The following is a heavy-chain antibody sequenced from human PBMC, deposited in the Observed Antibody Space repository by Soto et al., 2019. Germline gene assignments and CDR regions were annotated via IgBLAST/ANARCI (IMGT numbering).Heavy chain of an antibody. D-gene: IGHD4-4*01. Sequence: ASVKVSCKASGYPFTGPYIYWVRQAPGQGLEWMGWINPSSGGTEFAEKFRGRVTVTRDTSIRTVFLELNSLTSDDTGVYFCARDFRTYSHGVDVWGQGTEVTVSS. CDR3: ARDFRTYSHGVDV. J-gene: IGHJ6*02. V-gene: IGHV1-2*02. CDR2: INPSSGGT. CDR1: GYPFTGPY.